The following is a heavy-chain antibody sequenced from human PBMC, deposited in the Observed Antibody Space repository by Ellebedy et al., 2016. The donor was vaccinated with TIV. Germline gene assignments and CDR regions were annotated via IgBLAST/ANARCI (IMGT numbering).Heavy chain of an antibody. CDR2: ISSDGGRK. J-gene: IGHJ4*02. V-gene: IGHV3-30*18. Sequence: GESLKISXAASGFTFNSYDMHWVRQVPGKGLAWVAVISSDGGRKHYADSVKGRFTISRDNSKNTLFLQMNSLRPEDAAVFYCAKEKRYCSSANCPLGYWGQGNLVTVSS. CDR3: AKEKRYCSSANCPLGY. CDR1: GFTFNSYD. D-gene: IGHD2-2*01.